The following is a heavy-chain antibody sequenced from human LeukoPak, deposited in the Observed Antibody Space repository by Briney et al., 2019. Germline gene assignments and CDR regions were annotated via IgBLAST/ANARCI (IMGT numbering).Heavy chain of an antibody. V-gene: IGHV4-59*12. J-gene: IGHJ2*01. CDR1: GGSISSYY. D-gene: IGHD1-26*01. CDR2: IYHSGST. CDR3: ARDREPRFDL. Sequence: SETLSLTCTVSGGSISSYYWSWIRQPPGKGLEWIGEIYHSGSTNYNPSLKSRVTISVDKSKNQFSLKLSSVTAADTAVYYCARDREPRFDLWGRGTLVTVSS.